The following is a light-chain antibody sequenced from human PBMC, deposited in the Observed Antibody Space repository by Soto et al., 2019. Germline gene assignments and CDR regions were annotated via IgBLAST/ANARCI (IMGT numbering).Light chain of an antibody. CDR1: QSVSSN. CDR2: GAS. CDR3: QQYSNWPPRT. V-gene: IGKV3-15*01. J-gene: IGKJ1*01. Sequence: EIVMTQSPATLSVSPGERATLSCRASQSVSSNLAWYQQKPGQAPRLLIYGASTRATGIPARFSGSGSWTEFTLTISILQSEEFAVYYCQQYSNWPPRTFGQGTKVDIK.